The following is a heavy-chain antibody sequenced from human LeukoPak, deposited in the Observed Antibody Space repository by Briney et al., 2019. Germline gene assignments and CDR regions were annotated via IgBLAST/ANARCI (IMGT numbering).Heavy chain of an antibody. D-gene: IGHD6-19*01. CDR3: ARPTTSGLYSH. CDR2: ISGSSRTT. J-gene: IGHJ3*01. CDR1: GFTFSDFD. Sequence: PGGSLRLSCAASGFTFSDFDLNWVRQAPGKGLEWVSYISGSSRTTYYTDSVKGRFTISRDNAMNSLYLQMNSLRAEDTAVYYCARPTTSGLYSHWGQGTMVTVSS. V-gene: IGHV3-48*01.